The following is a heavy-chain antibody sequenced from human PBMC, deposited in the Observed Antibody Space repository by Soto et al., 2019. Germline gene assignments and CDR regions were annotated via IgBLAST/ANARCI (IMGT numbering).Heavy chain of an antibody. J-gene: IGHJ2*01. CDR3: ARRLGRREFDL. V-gene: IGHV4-59*08. CDR1: GGSISSYY. CDR2: VYYSGST. Sequence: QVQLQESGPGLVKPSETLSLTCTVSGGSISSYYWSWIRQPPGKGLEWIGYVYYSGSTNYNPSLRSRVTISADTSKSQFSLKLSSVTAADRAVYYCARRLGRREFDLWGGGTLVTASS.